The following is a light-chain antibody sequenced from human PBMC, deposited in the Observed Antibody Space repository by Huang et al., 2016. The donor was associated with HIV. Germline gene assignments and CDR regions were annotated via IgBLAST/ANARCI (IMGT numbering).Light chain of an antibody. V-gene: IGKV3-11*01. CDR1: QSVRSY. CDR2: DAS. Sequence: EIVLTQSPATLSLSPGERATLSCRASQSVRSYLAWYQQKPGQAPRRLIYDASNRATGIPARFRGSGSGTDFTLTISSLEPEDFAVYYCQQRSNWRITFGGGTKVEIK. CDR3: QQRSNWRIT. J-gene: IGKJ4*01.